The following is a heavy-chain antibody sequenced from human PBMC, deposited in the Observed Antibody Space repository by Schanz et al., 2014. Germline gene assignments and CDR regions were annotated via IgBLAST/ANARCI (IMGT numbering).Heavy chain of an antibody. Sequence: QVQLVESGGGVVQPGGSLRLSCAASGFTFSTYGMHWVRQAPGKGLEWVAFIRYDGSNKYYADSVKGRFTISRDNSKNTLYLQMNSLRAEDTAVYYCAREDGTSNTRCYEDWGQGTLVTVSS. CDR3: AREDGTSNTRCYED. D-gene: IGHD2-2*01. V-gene: IGHV3-30*02. CDR1: GFTFSTYG. J-gene: IGHJ4*02. CDR2: IRYDGSNK.